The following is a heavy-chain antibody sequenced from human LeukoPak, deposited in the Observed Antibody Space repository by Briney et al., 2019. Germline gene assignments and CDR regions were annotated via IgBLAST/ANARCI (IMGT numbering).Heavy chain of an antibody. CDR1: GYTFIHYY. J-gene: IGHJ3*02. CDR2: INPNSGGT. V-gene: IGHV1-2*02. D-gene: IGHD3-9*01. CDR3: ARSLPYYDILTGYPIPGAFDI. Sequence: ASVKVSCKTSGYTFIHYYLHWVRQAPGQGLEWMGWINPNSGGTNYAQKFQGRVTMTRDTSISTAYMELSRLRSDDTAVYYCARSLPYYDILTGYPIPGAFDIWGQGTMVTVSS.